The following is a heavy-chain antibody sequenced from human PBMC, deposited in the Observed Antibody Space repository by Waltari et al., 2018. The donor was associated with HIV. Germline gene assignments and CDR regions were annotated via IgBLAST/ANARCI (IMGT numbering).Heavy chain of an antibody. CDR3: ARDNWNDYYYYGMDV. CDR2: ISAYKGNT. CDR1: GYTFTSFG. D-gene: IGHD1-1*01. J-gene: IGHJ6*02. Sequence: QVQLVQSGAEVKKPGASVKVSCKASGYTFTSFGISWVRQAPGQVLEWMGWISAYKGNTNYAQKLQGRVTMTTDTSTSTAYMELRSLRSDDTAVFYCARDNWNDYYYYGMDVWGQGTTVTVSS. V-gene: IGHV1-18*01.